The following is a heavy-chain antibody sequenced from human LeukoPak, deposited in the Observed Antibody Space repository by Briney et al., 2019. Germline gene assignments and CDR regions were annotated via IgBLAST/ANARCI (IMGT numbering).Heavy chain of an antibody. D-gene: IGHD3-22*01. CDR1: GFTFSSYA. CDR2: ISGSGGST. CDR3: AREPYYYDSSGPYYGMDV. J-gene: IGHJ6*02. Sequence: LSGGSLRLSCAASGFTFSSYAMSWVRQAPGKGLEWVSAISGSGGSTYYADSVKGRFTISRDNSKNTLYLQMNSLRAEDTAVYYCAREPYYYDSSGPYYGMDVWGQGTTVTVSS. V-gene: IGHV3-23*01.